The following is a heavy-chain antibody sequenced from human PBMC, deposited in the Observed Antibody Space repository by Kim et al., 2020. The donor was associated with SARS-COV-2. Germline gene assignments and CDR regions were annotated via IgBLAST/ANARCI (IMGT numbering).Heavy chain of an antibody. CDR1: GFTFTSYG. CDR2: ISAYNGNT. CDR3: ARAAGGGSRPSY. D-gene: IGHD3-10*01. J-gene: IGHJ4*02. Sequence: ASVKVSCKASGFTFTSYGFSWVRQAPGQGLEWMGWISAYNGNTNSAQKLQGRVTMTRDTSTSTVYMELRSLRSDDTAVYYCARAAGGGSRPSYWGQGTLVTVSS. V-gene: IGHV1-18*04.